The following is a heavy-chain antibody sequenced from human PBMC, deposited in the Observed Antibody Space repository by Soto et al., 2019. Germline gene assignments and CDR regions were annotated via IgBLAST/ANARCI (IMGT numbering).Heavy chain of an antibody. Sequence: SETLSLTCAVSGDSISSSKWWSWVRQPPGKGLEWIGEIFHSGSTNYKPSLKSRVTISVDRSKNQFSLKLSSVTAADTAVYYCARENYDSSGFTTFDYWGQGTLVTVSS. CDR2: IFHSGST. CDR3: ARENYDSSGFTTFDY. CDR1: GDSISSSKW. J-gene: IGHJ4*02. D-gene: IGHD3-22*01. V-gene: IGHV4-4*02.